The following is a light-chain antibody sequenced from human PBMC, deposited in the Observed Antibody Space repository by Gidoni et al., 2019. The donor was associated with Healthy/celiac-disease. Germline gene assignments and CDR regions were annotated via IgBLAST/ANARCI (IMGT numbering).Light chain of an antibody. Sequence: EIVMTQSPATLSVSPGERATLSCRASQSVSSNLAWYQQKPGQAPRLLIYGASTRATGIPARFSGSVSGTEFTLTISSLQSEDFAVYYCQQYNNWPGTFGKGTKVEIK. V-gene: IGKV3-15*01. J-gene: IGKJ1*01. CDR1: QSVSSN. CDR2: GAS. CDR3: QQYNNWPGT.